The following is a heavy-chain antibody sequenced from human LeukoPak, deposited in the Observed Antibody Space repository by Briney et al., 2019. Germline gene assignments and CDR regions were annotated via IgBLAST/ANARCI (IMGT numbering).Heavy chain of an antibody. J-gene: IGHJ6*03. CDR2: FSYSGNT. CDR1: AGSISSTSYY. CDR3: ARGRRAARPSYYYYMDV. Sequence: SETLSLTCTVSAGSISSTSYYWGWIRQPPGKGLEWIGSFSYSGNTYYNPSLKSRVTMSVDTSKNQFSLKLSSVTAADTAVYYCARGRRAARPSYYYYMDVWGKGTTVTVSS. D-gene: IGHD6-6*01. V-gene: IGHV4-39*01.